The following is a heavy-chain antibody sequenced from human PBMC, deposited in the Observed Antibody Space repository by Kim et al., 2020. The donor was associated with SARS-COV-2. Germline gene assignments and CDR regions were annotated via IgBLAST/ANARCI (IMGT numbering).Heavy chain of an antibody. CDR1: VYTFTSYD. V-gene: IGHV1-8*01. Sequence: ASVKVSCKASVYTFTSYDINWVRQATGQGLEWMGWMNPNSGNTGYAQKFQGRVTMTRNTSISTAYMELSSLRSEDTAVYYCAREKTYYDYVWGSSTYYGMDVWGQGTTGTVSS. J-gene: IGHJ6*02. CDR2: MNPNSGNT. CDR3: AREKTYYDYVWGSSTYYGMDV. D-gene: IGHD3-16*01.